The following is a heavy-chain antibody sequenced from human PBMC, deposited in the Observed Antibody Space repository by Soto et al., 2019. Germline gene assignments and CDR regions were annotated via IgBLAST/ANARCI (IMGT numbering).Heavy chain of an antibody. V-gene: IGHV4-61*01. CDR2: IYYSGST. Sequence: SETLSLTCTVSGGSVSSGSYYWSWIRQPPGKGLEWIGYIYYSGSTNYNPSLKSRVTISVDTSKNQFSLKLSSVTAADTAVYYCAREGQASSVGATSGVYWGQGTLVTVSS. J-gene: IGHJ4*02. CDR3: AREGQASSVGATSGVY. D-gene: IGHD1-26*01. CDR1: GGSVSSGSYY.